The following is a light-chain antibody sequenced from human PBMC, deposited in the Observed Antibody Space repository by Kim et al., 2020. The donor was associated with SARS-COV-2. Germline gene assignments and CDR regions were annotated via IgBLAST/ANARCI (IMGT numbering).Light chain of an antibody. CDR3: QAWDSSTVV. CDR1: KLGDQY. CDR2: QHN. J-gene: IGLJ2*01. V-gene: IGLV3-1*01. Sequence: VAPGQTASITCSGDKLGDQYACWYHQKPGQSPVLVIYQHNKRPSGIPERFSGSNSGNTATLTISGTQAMDEADYYCQAWDSSTVVFGGGTQLTVL.